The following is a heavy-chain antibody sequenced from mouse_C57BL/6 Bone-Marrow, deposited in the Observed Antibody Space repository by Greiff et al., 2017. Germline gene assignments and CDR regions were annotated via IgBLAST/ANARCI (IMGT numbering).Heavy chain of an antibody. Sequence: GGGLVQPKGSLKLSCAASGFSFNTYAMNWVRQAPGKGLEWVARIRSKSNNYATYYADSVKDRFTISRDDSESMLYLQMNNLKTEDTAMYDCVRHGMRNSAWFAYWGQGTLVTVSA. CDR3: VRHGMRNSAWFAY. D-gene: IGHD2-1*01. CDR1: GFSFNTYA. J-gene: IGHJ3*01. V-gene: IGHV10-1*01. CDR2: IRSKSNNYAT.